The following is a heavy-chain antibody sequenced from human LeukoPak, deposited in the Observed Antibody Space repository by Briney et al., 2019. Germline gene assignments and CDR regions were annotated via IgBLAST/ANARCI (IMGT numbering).Heavy chain of an antibody. Sequence: PGGSLRLSCAPSGFTFSLLGMQWVRQAPGERLELVAVILNDGTQGQYGDSVKCRFTISKDDSQNTLHLQLNNLRDGDTGVYYCAKEGDEFRGYLDVWGKGTTVTVSS. D-gene: IGHD3-16*01. V-gene: IGHV3-30*02. J-gene: IGHJ6*03. CDR2: ILNDGTQG. CDR1: GFTFSLLG. CDR3: AKEGDEFRGYLDV.